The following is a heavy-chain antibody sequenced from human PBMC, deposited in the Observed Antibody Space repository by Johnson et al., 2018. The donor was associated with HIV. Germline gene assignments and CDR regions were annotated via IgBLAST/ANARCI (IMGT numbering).Heavy chain of an antibody. D-gene: IGHD1-1*01. J-gene: IGHJ3*02. CDR3: ARKKATVFSTTSTNYAFDI. CDR2: IGTAGDT. Sequence: VQLVESGGGLVQPGGSLRLSCAASGFTFSSYDMHWVRQATGKGLEWVSAIGTAGDTYYPGSVKGRFTISRDNAKNSLYLQMHSLRAEDTAVYYCARKKATVFSTTSTNYAFDIWGQGTMVTVSS. CDR1: GFTFSSYD. V-gene: IGHV3-13*01.